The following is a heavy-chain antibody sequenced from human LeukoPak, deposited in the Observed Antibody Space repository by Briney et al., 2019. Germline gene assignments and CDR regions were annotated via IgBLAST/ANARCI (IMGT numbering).Heavy chain of an antibody. CDR3: AKGLGGLASAPDS. CDR1: GFTFSNFG. Sequence: PGRSLRLSCAASGFTFSNFGMSWVRQAPGKGLEWVSAIFANGVTTLYADSVKGRFIISRDNSQNRLFLQVNSLRVEDTAVYYCAKGLGGLASAPDSWGQGTLVTVSS. V-gene: IGHV3-23*01. J-gene: IGHJ5*01. CDR2: IFANGVTT. D-gene: IGHD6-6*01.